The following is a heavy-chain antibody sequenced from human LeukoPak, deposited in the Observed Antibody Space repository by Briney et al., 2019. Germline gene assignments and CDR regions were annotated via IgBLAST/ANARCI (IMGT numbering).Heavy chain of an antibody. CDR2: INPNSGGT. J-gene: IGHJ4*02. CDR3: ARELTDLILLWFGEYYL. V-gene: IGHV1-2*02. CDR1: GYTFTGYY. D-gene: IGHD3-10*01. Sequence: ASVKVSCKASGYTFTGYYMHWVRQAPGQGLEWMGWINPNSGGTNYAQKFQGRVTMTRDTSISTAYMELSRLRSDDTAVYYCARELTDLILLWFGEYYLWGQGTLVTVSS.